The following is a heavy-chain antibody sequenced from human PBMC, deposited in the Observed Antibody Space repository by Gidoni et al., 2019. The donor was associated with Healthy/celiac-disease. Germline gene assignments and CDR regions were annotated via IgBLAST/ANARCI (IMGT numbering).Heavy chain of an antibody. CDR1: GGPISSYY. D-gene: IGHD3-22*01. CDR3: ARVARDYDSSGYFDY. CDR2: IHYSGST. J-gene: IGHJ4*02. Sequence: QVQLQASGPGLVKPSETLSLTCPVSGGPISSYYWSWIRKPPGKGLEWLGYIHYSGSTNYNPSLKGRVTISVDTSKNQFSQKLSSVTAADTAVYYCARVARDYDSSGYFDYWGQGTLVTVSS. V-gene: IGHV4-59*01.